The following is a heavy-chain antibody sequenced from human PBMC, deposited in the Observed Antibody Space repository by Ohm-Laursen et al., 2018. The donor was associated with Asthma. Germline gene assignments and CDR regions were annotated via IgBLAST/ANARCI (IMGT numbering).Heavy chain of an antibody. CDR2: IYNSGST. CDR1: GGSISSYY. V-gene: IGHV4-59*01. J-gene: IGHJ4*02. CDR3: ARGYGRSGSYAIDY. D-gene: IGHD1-26*01. Sequence: SETLSLTWTVSGGSISSYYWSWIRQPPGKGLEWIGYIYNSGSTNYNPSLKSRVTISVDTSKNQFSLKLSSVTAADTALYYCARGYGRSGSYAIDYWGQGTLVTVSS.